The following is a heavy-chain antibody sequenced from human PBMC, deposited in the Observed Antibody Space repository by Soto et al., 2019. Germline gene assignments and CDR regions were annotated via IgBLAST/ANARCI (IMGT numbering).Heavy chain of an antibody. CDR1: GVSISSSY. CDR3: ARGGPYDSNGY. J-gene: IGHJ4*02. CDR2: MYYTGTT. Sequence: SETLSLTCSVSGVSISSSYWTWIRQPPGKGLEWIGYMYYTGTTSYNPSLKSRVTISMDTSKNQFSLKLNSVTAADTAAYYCARGGPYDSNGYWGQGTLVTVSS. D-gene: IGHD3-22*01. V-gene: IGHV4-59*01.